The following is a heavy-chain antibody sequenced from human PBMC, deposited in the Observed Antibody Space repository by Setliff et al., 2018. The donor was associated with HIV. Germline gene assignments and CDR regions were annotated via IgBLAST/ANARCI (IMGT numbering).Heavy chain of an antibody. Sequence: ASVKVSCKTSGGTFSSYPISWVRQAPGQGLEWMGGIIPIFGTTHYAQKFQGRVTVTADESTSTAYMQLSSLRSDDTAVYYCARGRNYDSSGYGDYYYYMDVWGKGTTVPSP. CDR1: GGTFSSYP. CDR2: IIPIFGTT. J-gene: IGHJ6*03. D-gene: IGHD3-22*01. V-gene: IGHV1-69*13. CDR3: ARGRNYDSSGYGDYYYYMDV.